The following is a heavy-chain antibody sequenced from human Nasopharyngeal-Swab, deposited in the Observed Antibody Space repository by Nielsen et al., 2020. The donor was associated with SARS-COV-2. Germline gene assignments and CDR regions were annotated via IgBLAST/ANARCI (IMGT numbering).Heavy chain of an antibody. CDR1: GFTFTSYA. D-gene: IGHD7-27*01. CDR2: IRGNGVST. Sequence: GRSLRLSCAASGFTFTSYAMSWVRQAPGKGLEWVSSIRGNGVSTYYADSVKGRFTISSDKSKSTLELQMSSLRAGDTAVYYCAKMGDWGDFAFDIWGQGTMVIVSS. CDR3: AKMGDWGDFAFDI. J-gene: IGHJ3*02. V-gene: IGHV3-23*01.